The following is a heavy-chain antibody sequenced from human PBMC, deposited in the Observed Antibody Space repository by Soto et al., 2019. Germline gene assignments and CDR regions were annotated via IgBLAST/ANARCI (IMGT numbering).Heavy chain of an antibody. CDR1: GGSISSYY. V-gene: IGHV4-59*08. J-gene: IGHJ4*02. CDR2: IYYSGST. D-gene: IGHD6-19*01. Sequence: PSETLSLTCTVSGGSISSYYWTWIRQPPGKGLEWIGYIYYSGSTNYNPSLKSRVTISVDTSKNQFSLKLSSVTAADTAVYYCARRGSSGWRSKLDWGQGTLVTVSS. CDR3: ARRGSSGWRSKLD.